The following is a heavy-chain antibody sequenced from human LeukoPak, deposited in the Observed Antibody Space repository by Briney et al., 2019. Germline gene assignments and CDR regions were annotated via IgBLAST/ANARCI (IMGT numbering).Heavy chain of an antibody. CDR2: IYHSGST. Sequence: SETLSLTCAVSGYSISSGYYWGWIRQPPGKGLEWIGSIYHSGSTYYNPSLKSRVTISVDTSKNQFSLKLSSVTAADTAVYYCARGPPYFTFYYGSGSPTLDYWGQGTLVTVSS. V-gene: IGHV4-38-2*01. CDR3: ARGPPYFTFYYGSGSPTLDY. D-gene: IGHD3-10*01. CDR1: GYSISSGYY. J-gene: IGHJ4*02.